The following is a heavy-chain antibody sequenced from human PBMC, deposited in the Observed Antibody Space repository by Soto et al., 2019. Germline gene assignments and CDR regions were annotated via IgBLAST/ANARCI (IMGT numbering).Heavy chain of an antibody. D-gene: IGHD3-10*01. J-gene: IGHJ1*01. CDR2: IYSGGST. CDR1: GFTVSSNY. CDR3: ARREFGYSGYYGSGSYTLTAEYFQH. V-gene: IGHV3-53*04. Sequence: PGGSLRLSCAASGFTVSSNYMSWVRQAPGKGLEWVSVIYSGGSTYYADSVKGRFTISRHNSKNTLYLQMNSLRAEDTAMYYCARREFGYSGYYGSGSYTLTAEYFQHWGQGTLVTVSS.